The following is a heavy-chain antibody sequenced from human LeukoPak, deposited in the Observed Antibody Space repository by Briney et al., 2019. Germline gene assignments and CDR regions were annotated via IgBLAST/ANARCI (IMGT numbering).Heavy chain of an antibody. Sequence: ASVKVSCKASGYTFTSYGMGWVRQAPGQGLEWMGWISAYNGNTNYAQKLQGRVTMTTDTSTSTAYMELRSLRSDDTAVYYCARDPESNTWLQADYWGQGTLVTVSS. CDR3: ARDPESNTWLQADY. J-gene: IGHJ4*02. CDR2: ISAYNGNT. D-gene: IGHD5-24*01. CDR1: GYTFTSYG. V-gene: IGHV1-18*01.